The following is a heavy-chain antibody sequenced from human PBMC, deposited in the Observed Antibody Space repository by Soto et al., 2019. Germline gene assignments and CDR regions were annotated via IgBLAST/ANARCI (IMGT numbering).Heavy chain of an antibody. D-gene: IGHD3-22*01. J-gene: IGHJ6*02. CDR1: GGSISSGGYY. V-gene: IGHV4-31*03. Sequence: TSETLSLTCTVSGGSISSGGYYWSWIRQHPWKGLEWIGYIYYSGSTYYNPSLKSRVTISVDTSKNQFSLKLSSVTAADTAVYYCAREGSPYYYDSSGYTYGMDVWGQGXTVTVYS. CDR3: AREGSPYYYDSSGYTYGMDV. CDR2: IYYSGST.